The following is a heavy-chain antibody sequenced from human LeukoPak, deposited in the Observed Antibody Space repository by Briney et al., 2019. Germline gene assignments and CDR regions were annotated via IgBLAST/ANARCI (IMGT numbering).Heavy chain of an antibody. V-gene: IGHV3-48*01. D-gene: IGHD3-10*01. J-gene: IGHJ4*02. CDR1: GFTFSSYS. CDR3: ARVYGWGSYYPHFDS. CDR2: ISSSSSTI. Sequence: GGSLRLSCAAPGFTFSSYSMNWVRQAPGKGLERVSYISSSSSTIYYADTVKGRFTISTDNAKNSLYLQMNSLRAEHTAVYYCARVYGWGSYYPHFDSWGQGTLVTVSA.